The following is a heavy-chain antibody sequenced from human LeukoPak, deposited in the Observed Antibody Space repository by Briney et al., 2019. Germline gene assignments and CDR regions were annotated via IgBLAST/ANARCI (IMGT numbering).Heavy chain of an antibody. J-gene: IGHJ6*03. Sequence: PGGSLRLSCAASGFTFTSYSLNWVRQAPGKGLEWVANIKQDGSEKYYVDSVKGRFTISRDNAKNSLYLQMNSLRAEDTAVYYCARPRGGYYMDVWGKGTTVTVSS. CDR3: ARPRGGYYMDV. CDR1: GFTFTSYS. D-gene: IGHD3-16*01. V-gene: IGHV3-7*01. CDR2: IKQDGSEK.